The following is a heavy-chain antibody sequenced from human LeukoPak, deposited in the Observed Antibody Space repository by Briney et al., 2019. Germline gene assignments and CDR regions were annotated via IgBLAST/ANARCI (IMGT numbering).Heavy chain of an antibody. CDR1: GYTFIGYF. CDR2: LNPNNGYT. Sequence: GASVKVSCKTSGYTFIGYFTHWVRQAPGQGLEWMGRLNPNNGYTFYTEEFQGRVTMTRDTSISTAYMELSRLTSDDTALYYCARDLSSTSNWEFDYWGQGTLVTVSS. CDR3: ARDLSSTSNWEFDY. J-gene: IGHJ4*02. V-gene: IGHV1-2*06. D-gene: IGHD7-27*01.